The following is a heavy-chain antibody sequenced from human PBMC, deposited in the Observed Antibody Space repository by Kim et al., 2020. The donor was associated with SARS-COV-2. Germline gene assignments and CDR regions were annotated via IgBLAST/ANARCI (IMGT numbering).Heavy chain of an antibody. CDR2: IDPSESYT. J-gene: IGHJ6*02. CDR3: ARRLRICSTRDSAYCQYRAMGV. CDR1: GYSFTSYL. D-gene: IGHD3-16*01. Sequence: GESLKISCKASGYSFTSYLITWVRQMPGKGLEWMGRIDPSESYTKYSPSFEGHVTISVDKSISPAYLQWSSLEASDSGMYYCARRLRICSTRDSAYCQYRAMGVGGQGTTFTVS. V-gene: IGHV5-10-1*01.